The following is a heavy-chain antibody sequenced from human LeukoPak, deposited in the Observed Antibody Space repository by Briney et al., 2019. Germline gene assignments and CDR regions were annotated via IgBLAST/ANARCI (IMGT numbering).Heavy chain of an antibody. J-gene: IGHJ4*02. D-gene: IGHD3/OR15-3a*01. CDR3: ARLRTGFYLDS. CDR1: GGSINNYY. CDR2: IFYSGST. V-gene: IGHV4-59*06. Sequence: SETLSLTCTASGGSINNYYWSWIRQHPGKGLEWIGYIFYSGSTYYNPSLKSRVTISGDTSKNQFSLKLSSVTAADTAVYYCARLRTGFYLDSWGQGTLVTVSS.